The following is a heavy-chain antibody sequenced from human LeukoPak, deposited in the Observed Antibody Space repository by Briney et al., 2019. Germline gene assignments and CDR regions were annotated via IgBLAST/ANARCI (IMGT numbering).Heavy chain of an antibody. CDR3: AELGITMIGGV. V-gene: IGHV3-53*01. Sequence: ETLSLTCAVYDGSFSGYYWNWIRQPPGKGLEWVSVIYSGGSTYYADSVKGRFTISRDNAKNSLYLRMNSLRAEDTAVYYCAELGITMIGGVWGKGTTVTISS. J-gene: IGHJ6*04. CDR1: DGSFSGYY. CDR2: IYSGGST. D-gene: IGHD3-10*02.